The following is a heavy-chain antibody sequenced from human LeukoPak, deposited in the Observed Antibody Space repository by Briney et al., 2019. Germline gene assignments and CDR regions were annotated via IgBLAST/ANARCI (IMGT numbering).Heavy chain of an antibody. V-gene: IGHV3-9*01. CDR2: ISWNSDSV. CDR3: ARAGGSGYYFAMDV. Sequence: PGRSLRLSCAVSGFTFDDYAMHWVRQAPGKGLEWVSGISWNSDSVGYADSVKGRFTISRDNAENSLYLQMNSLRAEDTAFYYCARAGGSGYYFAMDVWGQGTTVTVSS. CDR1: GFTFDDYA. J-gene: IGHJ6*02. D-gene: IGHD3-16*01.